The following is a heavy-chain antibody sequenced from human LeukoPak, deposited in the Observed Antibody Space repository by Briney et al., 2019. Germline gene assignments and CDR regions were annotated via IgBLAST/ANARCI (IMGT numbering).Heavy chain of an antibody. CDR2: IKSDGTA. CDR3: ARDGSYKLDY. D-gene: IGHD1-26*01. V-gene: IGHV3-74*01. Sequence: GGSLRLSXAASGLIFSSAWMHWVRQTPGKGLVWISRIKSDGTATYADSVRGRFTISRDNAKNTLYLQMNNLRADDTGIYYCARDGSYKLDYWGQGALVTVSS. CDR1: GLIFSSAW. J-gene: IGHJ4*02.